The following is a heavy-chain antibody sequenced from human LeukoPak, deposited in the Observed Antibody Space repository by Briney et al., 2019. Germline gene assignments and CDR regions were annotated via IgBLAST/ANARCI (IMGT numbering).Heavy chain of an antibody. CDR1: GFTFSSYE. CDR3: AELGITMIGGV. V-gene: IGHV3-48*03. J-gene: IGHJ6*04. D-gene: IGHD3-10*02. Sequence: GGSLRLSCAASGFTFSSYEMNWVRQAPGKGLEWVSYISSSGSTIYYADSVKGRFTISRDNAKNSLYLQMNSLRAEDMAVYYCAELGITMIGGVWGKGSTVTISS. CDR2: ISSSGSTI.